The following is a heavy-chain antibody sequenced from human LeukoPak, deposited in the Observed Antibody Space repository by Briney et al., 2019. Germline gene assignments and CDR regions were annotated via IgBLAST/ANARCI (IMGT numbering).Heavy chain of an antibody. CDR1: GGSISSYY. CDR3: ARAGGLEMSTIYPHYYYYYMDV. V-gene: IGHV4-59*01. D-gene: IGHD5-24*01. Sequence: PSETLSLTCTVSGGSISSYYWSWIRQPPGKGLEWIGYVYYSGGTYYNPSLKSRVTMSVDTSKNQFSLRLSSVTAADTAVYYCARAGGLEMSTIYPHYYYYYMDVWGKGTTVTVSS. J-gene: IGHJ6*03. CDR2: VYYSGGT.